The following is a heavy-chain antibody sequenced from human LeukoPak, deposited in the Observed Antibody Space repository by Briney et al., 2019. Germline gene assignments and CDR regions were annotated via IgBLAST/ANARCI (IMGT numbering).Heavy chain of an antibody. CDR1: GYTFTGYY. CDR2: INPNSGGT. D-gene: IGHD4-11*01. J-gene: IGHJ5*02. Sequence: ASVKISCKASGYTFTGYYMHWVRQAPGQGLEWMGWINPNSGGTNYAQKFQGRVTMTRDTSISTAYMELSRLRSDDTAVYYCARSPCSNSRNWFDPWGQGTLVTVSS. V-gene: IGHV1-2*02. CDR3: ARSPCSNSRNWFDP.